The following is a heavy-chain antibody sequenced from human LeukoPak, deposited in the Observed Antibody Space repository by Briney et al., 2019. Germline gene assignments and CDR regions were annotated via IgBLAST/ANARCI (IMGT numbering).Heavy chain of an antibody. CDR2: IYYSGST. D-gene: IGHD6-13*01. Sequence: TTSETLSLTCTVSGGSISSSSYYWGWIRQPPGKGLEWTGSIYYSGSTYYNPSLKSRVTISVDTSKNQFSLKLSSVTAADTAVYYCARHDRFEAAAGPRGLLDYWGQGTLVTVSS. V-gene: IGHV4-39*01. CDR3: ARHDRFEAAAGPRGLLDY. CDR1: GGSISSSSYY. J-gene: IGHJ4*02.